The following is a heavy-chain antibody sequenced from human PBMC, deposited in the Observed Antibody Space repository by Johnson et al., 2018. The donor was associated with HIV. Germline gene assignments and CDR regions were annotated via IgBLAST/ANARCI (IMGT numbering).Heavy chain of an antibody. CDR3: ARVGVDDAFDI. Sequence: VLLVESGGGVVRPGGSLRLSCAASGFTFDDYGMSWVRQAPGKGLEWASGINWNGGSTDYADSVNGRFTISRDNAKNSLFLQMNSLRAEDTALYSCARVGVDDAFDIWGQGTMVTISS. D-gene: IGHD2-15*01. CDR1: GFTFDDYG. J-gene: IGHJ3*02. CDR2: INWNGGST. V-gene: IGHV3-20*04.